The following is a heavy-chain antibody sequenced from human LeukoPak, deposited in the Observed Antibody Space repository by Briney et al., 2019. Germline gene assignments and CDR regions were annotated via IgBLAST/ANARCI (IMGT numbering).Heavy chain of an antibody. D-gene: IGHD6-6*01. CDR1: GGTFSSYA. Sequence: GSSVKVSCKASGGTFSSYAISWVRQAPGQGLEWMGGIIPIFGTANYAQKFQGRVTITADESTSTAYMELSSLRSEDTAVYYCARLGRSSLAARPYYYYYMDVWGKGTTVTVSS. V-gene: IGHV1-69*01. J-gene: IGHJ6*03. CDR3: ARLGRSSLAARPYYYYYMDV. CDR2: IIPIFGTA.